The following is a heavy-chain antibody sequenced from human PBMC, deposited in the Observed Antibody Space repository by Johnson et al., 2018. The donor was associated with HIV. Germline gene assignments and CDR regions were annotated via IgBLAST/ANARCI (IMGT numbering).Heavy chain of an antibody. CDR1: GFTFSDYY. J-gene: IGHJ3*02. CDR2: ISSSGSTI. CDR3: ARSYSTSWNASDI. Sequence: QVQLVESGGGGVQPGRSLRLSCAASGFTFSDYYMSWIRQAPGKGLEWVSYISSSGSTIYYADSVKGRFTISRDNSKNTLYLQMNSLRAEDTAVYYCARSYSTSWNASDIWGQGTMVTVSS. V-gene: IGHV3-11*04. D-gene: IGHD4-11*01.